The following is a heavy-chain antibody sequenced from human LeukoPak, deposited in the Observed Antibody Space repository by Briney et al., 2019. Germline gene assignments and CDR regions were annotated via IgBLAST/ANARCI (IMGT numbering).Heavy chain of an antibody. CDR1: GGTFSSYA. CDR2: IIPILGIA. D-gene: IGHD3-16*02. J-gene: IGHJ4*02. V-gene: IGHV1-69*04. Sequence: SVKVSCKASGGTFSSYAISWVRQAPGQGLEWMGRIIPILGIANYAQKFQGRVTITADKSTSTAYMELSSLRSEDTAVYYCATERSTPYYDYVWGSYRPSGYWGQGTLVTVSS. CDR3: ATERSTPYYDYVWGSYRPSGY.